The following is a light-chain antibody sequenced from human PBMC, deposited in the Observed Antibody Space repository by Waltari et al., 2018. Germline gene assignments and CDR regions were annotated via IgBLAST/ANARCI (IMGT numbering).Light chain of an antibody. V-gene: IGKV3-11*01. CDR3: QQRRDWPIT. CDR1: HSVDTS. J-gene: IGKJ5*01. CDR2: AVF. Sequence: EIVLTQSPATLSLSPGDRATLSCRASHSVDTSLAWYQQKLGQAPRLLIYAVFYRATGIPARFSGRGSGTDFTITISSLEPEDFALYFCQQRRDWPITFGQGTRLEIK.